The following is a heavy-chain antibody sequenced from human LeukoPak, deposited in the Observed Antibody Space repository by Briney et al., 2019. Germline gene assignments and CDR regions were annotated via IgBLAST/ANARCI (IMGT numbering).Heavy chain of an antibody. J-gene: IGHJ6*03. Sequence: SETLSLTCAVSGYSISTGYYWGWIQQPPGKGLEWIGSVFHTGSTYYNPSLKSRVTISLDMSMNQFSLRLSSVTAADTAVYYCARHHSHYYGSGSYYNDYYYMDVWGKGTTVIVSS. CDR3: ARHHSHYYGSGSYYNDYYYMDV. D-gene: IGHD3-10*01. V-gene: IGHV4-38-2*01. CDR2: VFHTGST. CDR1: GYSISTGYY.